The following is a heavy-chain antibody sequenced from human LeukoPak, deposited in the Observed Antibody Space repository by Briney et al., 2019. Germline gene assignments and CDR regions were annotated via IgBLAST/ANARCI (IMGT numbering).Heavy chain of an antibody. CDR1: GFRFSTYA. D-gene: IGHD6-13*01. CDR3: AKSDPLTTAAGIFDY. Sequence: TGGSLRLSCAASGFRFSTYAMSWVPPAPGKGLEWVSGIRGSTGSTYYGDSVKGRFNISRDNSKNTLYLQMNTLRAEDTAVYYCAKSDPLTTAAGIFDYWGQGTLVTVSS. CDR2: IRGSTGST. J-gene: IGHJ4*02. V-gene: IGHV3-23*01.